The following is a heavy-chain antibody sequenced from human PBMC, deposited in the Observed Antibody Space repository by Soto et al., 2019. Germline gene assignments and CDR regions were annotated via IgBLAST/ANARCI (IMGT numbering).Heavy chain of an antibody. Sequence: EVQLVESGGGLVQPGGSLRLSCAASGFTFSSYSMNWVRQAPGKVLEWVSYISSSSSTIYYADSVKGRFTIARDNAKNAPYLQMNHLRAEDTAVYYCARATYYGSPGTVEYWGQGNLVTVSS. D-gene: IGHD3-10*01. CDR2: ISSSSSTI. CDR1: GFTFSSYS. CDR3: ARATYYGSPGTVEY. J-gene: IGHJ4*02. V-gene: IGHV3-48*04.